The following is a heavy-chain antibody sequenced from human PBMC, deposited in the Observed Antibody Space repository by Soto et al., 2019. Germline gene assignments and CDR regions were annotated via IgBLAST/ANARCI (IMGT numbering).Heavy chain of an antibody. Sequence: ASVKVSCKASGYTFTTYGISWVRQAPGQGLEWMGWISPYNGTTKYAEKFQGEMTMTTDTATSTAYMDLRCLRSDDTAVYYCARDGERDTGLNFYYYLHGMDAWGQGTRVTVSS. CDR1: GYTFTTYG. CDR3: ARDGERDTGLNFYYYLHGMDA. D-gene: IGHD1-1*01. J-gene: IGHJ6*02. V-gene: IGHV1-18*04. CDR2: ISPYNGTT.